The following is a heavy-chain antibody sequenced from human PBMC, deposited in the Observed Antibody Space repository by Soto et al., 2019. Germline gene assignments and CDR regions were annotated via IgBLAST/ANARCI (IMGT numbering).Heavy chain of an antibody. J-gene: IGHJ4*02. D-gene: IGHD5-18*01. CDR3: APLDSTMITFDY. Sequence: QVQLVQSGAEVKKPGSSVKISCKTSGDSFKNYAIGWVRQVPGQGLEWTGSIIPLFGTANYARMFEGRVTITADKSTTTVYMELGSLRSEDTAVYYCAPLDSTMITFDYWGQGTLVTVSS. CDR1: GDSFKNYA. V-gene: IGHV1-69*06. CDR2: IIPLFGTA.